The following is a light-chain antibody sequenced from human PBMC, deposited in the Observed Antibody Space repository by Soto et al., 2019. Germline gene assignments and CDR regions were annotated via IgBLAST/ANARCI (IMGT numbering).Light chain of an antibody. V-gene: IGLV2-8*01. J-gene: IGLJ2*01. CDR3: GSNACSNKLVV. CDR2: EVT. Sequence: QSALTQPPSASGSPGQSVTISCAGSSSDVGASNSVSWYQQHPGKAPKLLISEVTKRPSGVPDRFSGSKSGNTASLTVSGPQADDEAEYYCGSNACSNKLVVFGGGTKLTVL. CDR1: SSDVGASNS.